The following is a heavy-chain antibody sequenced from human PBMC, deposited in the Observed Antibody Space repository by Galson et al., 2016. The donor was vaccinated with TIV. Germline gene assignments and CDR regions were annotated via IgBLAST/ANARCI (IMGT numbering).Heavy chain of an antibody. CDR1: GGTFSTYV. CDR2: IIPLFGPI. D-gene: IGHD5-18*01. V-gene: IGHV1-69*13. CDR3: ASDRNTALDTYHQYYGMDV. Sequence: SVKVSCKASGGTFSTYVFNWVRLAPGQGLEWMGGIIPLFGPINYAPKFQGRVTITADESSTTAYRELNSLRSGDTAVYYCASDRNTALDTYHQYYGMDVWGQGTTVTVSS. J-gene: IGHJ6*02.